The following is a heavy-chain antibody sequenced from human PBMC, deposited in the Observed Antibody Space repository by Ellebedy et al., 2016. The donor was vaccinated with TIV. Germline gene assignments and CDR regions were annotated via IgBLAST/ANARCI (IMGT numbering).Heavy chain of an antibody. D-gene: IGHD6-13*01. CDR3: ARAPSIAAAGTNYYYYGMDV. J-gene: IGHJ6*02. CDR1: GGTFSSYA. V-gene: IGHV1-69*13. CDR2: IIPIFGTA. Sequence: AASVKVSCKASGGTFSSYAISWVRQAPGQGLEWMGGIIPIFGTANYAQKFQGRVTITADESTSTAYMELSSLRSEDTAVYYCARAPSIAAAGTNYYYYGMDVWGQGTTVTVSS.